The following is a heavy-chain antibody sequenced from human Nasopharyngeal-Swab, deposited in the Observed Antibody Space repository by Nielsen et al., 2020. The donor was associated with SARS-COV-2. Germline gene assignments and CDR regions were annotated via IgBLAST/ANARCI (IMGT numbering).Heavy chain of an antibody. CDR1: GFIFSTYA. D-gene: IGHD4-11*01. CDR3: AKDTRPYITVTGQDH. J-gene: IGHJ4*01. Sequence: GGSLRLSCAASGFIFSTYAMHWVRQAPGKGLKWVAVISFDGSNKYYLDSVKGRFTISRDDSKNTLYLQMNSLRREDTAVYFCAKDTRPYITVTGQDHWGHGTLVTVSS. V-gene: IGHV3-30*18. CDR2: ISFDGSNK.